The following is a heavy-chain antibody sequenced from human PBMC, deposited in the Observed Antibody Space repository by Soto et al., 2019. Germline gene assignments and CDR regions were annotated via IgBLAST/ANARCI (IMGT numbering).Heavy chain of an antibody. CDR3: ARALPDYSFHMDV. Sequence: QVQLQESGPGLVKPSETLSLTCTVSGVSVSDYFWSWIRQPAGKGLEWIGRIYTGGRTNFKPSLESRISMSVDSSRNQISLILTSVTAADTAVYYCARALPDYSFHMDVW. V-gene: IGHV4-4*07. CDR1: GVSVSDYF. D-gene: IGHD2-21*01. CDR2: IYTGGRT. J-gene: IGHJ6*01.